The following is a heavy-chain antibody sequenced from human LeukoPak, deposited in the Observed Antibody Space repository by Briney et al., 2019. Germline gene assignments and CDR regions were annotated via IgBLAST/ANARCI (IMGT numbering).Heavy chain of an antibody. V-gene: IGHV3-33*01. CDR3: ARSPQRYFDWLLHFDY. D-gene: IGHD3-9*01. CDR1: GFTFSSYG. CDR2: IWYDGSNK. J-gene: IGHJ4*02. Sequence: GGSLRLSCAASGFTFSSYGMRWVRQAPGKGLEWVAVIWYDGSNKYYADSVKGRFTISRDNSKNTLYLQMNSLRAEDTAVYYCARSPQRYFDWLLHFDYWGQGTLVTVSS.